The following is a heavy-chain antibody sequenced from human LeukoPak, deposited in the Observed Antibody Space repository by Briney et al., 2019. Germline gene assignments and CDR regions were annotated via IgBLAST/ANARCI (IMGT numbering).Heavy chain of an antibody. CDR3: ARGTYSGTYYAWYYFDY. CDR2: ISSSGSTI. V-gene: IGHV3-48*04. Sequence: GGSLRLSCAASGFTFSSYSMNWVRQAPGKGLEWVSYISSSGSTIYYADSVKGRFTISRDNAKNSLSLQMNSLRAEDTAVYYCARGTYSGTYYAWYYFDYWGQGTLVTVSS. J-gene: IGHJ4*02. CDR1: GFTFSSYS. D-gene: IGHD1-26*01.